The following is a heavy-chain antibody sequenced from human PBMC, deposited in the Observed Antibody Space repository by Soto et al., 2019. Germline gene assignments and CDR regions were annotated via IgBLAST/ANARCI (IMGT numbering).Heavy chain of an antibody. J-gene: IGHJ5*02. CDR2: IIPIFGTA. CDR3: AREYRITFGGVIVGDWFDP. V-gene: IGHV1-69*01. D-gene: IGHD3-16*02. Sequence: QVQLVQSGAEVKKPGSSVKVSCKASGGTFSSYAISWVRQAPGQGLEWMGGIIPIFGTANYAQKFQGRVTITADESTSTAYMELSSLRSEDTAVYYCAREYRITFGGVIVGDWFDPWGQGTLFTVSS. CDR1: GGTFSSYA.